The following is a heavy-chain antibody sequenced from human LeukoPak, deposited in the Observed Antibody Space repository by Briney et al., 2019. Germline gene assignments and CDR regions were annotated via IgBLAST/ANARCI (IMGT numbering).Heavy chain of an antibody. CDR1: GFTFSSYA. V-gene: IGHV3-23*01. J-gene: IGHJ4*02. CDR3: AKDLGMATVYYFDY. D-gene: IGHD5-24*01. CDR2: VSGSGGST. Sequence: GGSLRLSCAASGFTFSSYAMSWVRQAPGKGLEWVSAVSGSGGSTYYADSVKGRFTISRDNSKNTLYLQMNSLRVEDTAVYYCAKDLGMATVYYFDYWGQGTLVTVSS.